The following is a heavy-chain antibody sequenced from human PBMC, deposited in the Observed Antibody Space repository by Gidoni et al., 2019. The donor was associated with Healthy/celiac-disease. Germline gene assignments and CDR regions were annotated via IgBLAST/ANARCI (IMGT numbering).Heavy chain of an antibody. Sequence: EVQLVESGVGLVTPGGALGLPCAASGFPFSSYSINWVRQAPGKGLEWVSSISSSSNYIYYADSVKGRFTISRDNAKNSLCLQMNSLRAEDTAVYYCARDGIIAPDYWGQGTLVTVSS. CDR3: ARDGIIAPDY. CDR2: ISSSSNYI. CDR1: GFPFSSYS. J-gene: IGHJ4*02. D-gene: IGHD3-16*02. V-gene: IGHV3-21*01.